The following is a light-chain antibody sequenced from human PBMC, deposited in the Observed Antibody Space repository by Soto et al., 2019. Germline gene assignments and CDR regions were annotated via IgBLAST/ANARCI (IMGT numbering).Light chain of an antibody. Sequence: ENVLTQSPGTLSLSPGERATLSCRASQSVVSSYLGWYQQRPGQAPRLLIYGASRRATGIPERFSGSGSGTDFTLTISRLEPEDFAVYYCQHYGDSSYTFGQGTKLEIK. V-gene: IGKV3-20*01. CDR3: QHYGDSSYT. CDR1: QSVVSSY. J-gene: IGKJ2*01. CDR2: GAS.